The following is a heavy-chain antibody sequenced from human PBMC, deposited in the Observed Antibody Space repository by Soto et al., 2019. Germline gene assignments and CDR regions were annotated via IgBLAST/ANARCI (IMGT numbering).Heavy chain of an antibody. J-gene: IGHJ6*02. D-gene: IGHD6-6*01. V-gene: IGHV4-30-4*01. Sequence: PSETLSLTCTFSCGSIISGDYYWSWIRQPPGKGLEWIGYIYYSGSTYYNPSLKSRVTISVDTSKNQFSLKLSSVTAADTAVYYCAGVTAARPWHHANYYYYGMDVWGQGTTVTVSS. CDR2: IYYSGST. CDR3: AGVTAARPWHHANYYYYGMDV. CDR1: CGSIISGDYY.